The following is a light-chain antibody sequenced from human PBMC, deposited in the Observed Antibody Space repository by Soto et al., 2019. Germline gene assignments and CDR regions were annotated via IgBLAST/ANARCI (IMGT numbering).Light chain of an antibody. CDR2: EDN. Sequence: FMLTQPHSVSESPGKTVTISCTRSSGSIASNYVQWYQQRPGSSPTTVIYEDNQRHSGVPDRFSGSIDSSSNSSSLTISGLKPDDEADYYCQSYDSNTRVFGGGTKLTVL. CDR1: SGSIASNY. J-gene: IGLJ2*01. CDR3: QSYDSNTRV. V-gene: IGLV6-57*01.